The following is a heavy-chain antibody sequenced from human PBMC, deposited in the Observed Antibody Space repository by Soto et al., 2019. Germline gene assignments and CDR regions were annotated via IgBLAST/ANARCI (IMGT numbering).Heavy chain of an antibody. D-gene: IGHD3-10*01. Sequence: GGSLRLSCAASGFTFSNAWMNWVRQAPGKGLEWVGRIKSKTDGGTTDYAAPVKGRFTISRDDSKNTLYLQMNSLKTEDTAVYYCTALPYYYGSGSYYPYYYYYGMDVWGQGTTVTVSS. CDR3: TALPYYYGSGSYYPYYYYYGMDV. CDR1: GFTFSNAW. V-gene: IGHV3-15*07. J-gene: IGHJ6*02. CDR2: IKSKTDGGTT.